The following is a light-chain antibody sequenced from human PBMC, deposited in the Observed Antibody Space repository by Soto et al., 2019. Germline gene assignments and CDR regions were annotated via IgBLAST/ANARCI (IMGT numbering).Light chain of an antibody. CDR1: QSLVYSDGNTY. CDR3: MHGTHWPPL. CDR2: KVS. J-gene: IGKJ2*01. V-gene: IGKV2-30*01. Sequence: DVVMTQSPLSLPVTLGQPASISCRSSQSLVYSDGNTYLNWFQQRPGQSPRRLIYKVSNRDSGVPDRFSGSGSVTDFTLNISRVEAEDVGVYYCMHGTHWPPLFGQGTKLEIK.